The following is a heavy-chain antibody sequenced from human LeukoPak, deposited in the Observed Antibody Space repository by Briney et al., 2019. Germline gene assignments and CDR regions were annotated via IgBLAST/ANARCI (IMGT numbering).Heavy chain of an antibody. Sequence: ASVKVSCKASGYTFSGYYMRWVRQAPGQGLEWMGWINPNSGGTNYAQKFQGRVTMTRDTSISTAYMELSRLSSDDTAVYYCARDSCSSTSCLSIDDYWGQGTLVTVSS. V-gene: IGHV1-2*02. D-gene: IGHD2-2*01. CDR2: INPNSGGT. CDR1: GYTFSGYY. CDR3: ARDSCSSTSCLSIDDY. J-gene: IGHJ4*02.